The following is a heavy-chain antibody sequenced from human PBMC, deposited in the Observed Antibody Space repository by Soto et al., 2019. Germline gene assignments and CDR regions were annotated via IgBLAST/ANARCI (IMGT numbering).Heavy chain of an antibody. CDR3: ARPGQWLVLGGAFDI. J-gene: IGHJ3*02. Sequence: PSETLSLTCTVSGGSISSSSYYWGWIRQPPGKGLEWIGSIYYSGSTYYNPSLKSRVTISVDTSKNQFSLKLSSVTAADTAVYYCARPGQWLVLGGAFDIWGQGTMVTVSS. D-gene: IGHD6-19*01. CDR1: GGSISSSSYY. CDR2: IYYSGST. V-gene: IGHV4-39*01.